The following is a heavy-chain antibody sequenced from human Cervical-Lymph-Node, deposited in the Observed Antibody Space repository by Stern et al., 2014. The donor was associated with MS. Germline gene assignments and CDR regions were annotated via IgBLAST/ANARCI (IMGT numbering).Heavy chain of an antibody. D-gene: IGHD3-10*01. Sequence: VQLEESGPGLVKPSQTLSLTCTVSGGSISSGGYYWSWIRQHPGKGLEWIGYIYYSGRTYYNPSLKSRVTISVDTSKNQFSLKLSSVTAADTAVYSCAREGRSNWFDPWGQGTLVTVSS. J-gene: IGHJ5*02. CDR3: AREGRSNWFDP. CDR1: GGSISSGGYY. V-gene: IGHV4-31*03. CDR2: IYYSGRT.